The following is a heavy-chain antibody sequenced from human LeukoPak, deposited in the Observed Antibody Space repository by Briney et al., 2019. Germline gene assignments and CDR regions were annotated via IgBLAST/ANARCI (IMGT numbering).Heavy chain of an antibody. CDR1: GGSFSGYY. CDR2: IYYSGRT. Sequence: PSETLSLTCAVYGGSFSGYYWSWIRQPPGKGLEWIGSIYYSGRTYYNPSLKSRVTISVDTPKNQFSLKLSSVTAADTAVYYCAREGGLNHHFDYWGQGTLVTVSS. J-gene: IGHJ4*02. CDR3: AREGGLNHHFDY. D-gene: IGHD3-16*01. V-gene: IGHV4-34*01.